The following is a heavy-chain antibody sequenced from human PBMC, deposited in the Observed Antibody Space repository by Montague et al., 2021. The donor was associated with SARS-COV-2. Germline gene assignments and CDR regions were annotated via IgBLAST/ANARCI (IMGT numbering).Heavy chain of an antibody. D-gene: IGHD1-20*01. CDR2: INHSGST. Sequence: SETLSLTCAVYGGSLSGYYWSWIHQPPGKGLGWIGEINHSGSTNYNPSLKSRVTISLDTSKNQFSLKLSSVTAADTAVYYCARGRRRYNWRDETSYYYGMDVWGQGTTVTVSS. CDR1: GGSLSGYY. CDR3: ARGRRRYNWRDETSYYYGMDV. V-gene: IGHV4-34*01. J-gene: IGHJ6*02.